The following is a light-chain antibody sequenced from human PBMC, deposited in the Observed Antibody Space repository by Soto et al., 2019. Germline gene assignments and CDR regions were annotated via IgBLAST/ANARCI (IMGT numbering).Light chain of an antibody. CDR1: SNDIGTYNR. CDR2: EVN. V-gene: IGLV2-18*02. CDR3: NSFTTSSTYV. Sequence: QSALTQPASVSGSPGQSITISCTGTSNDIGTYNRVSWYQQPPGTAPKLIIYEVNNRPSGVPDRFSGSKSGNTASLTISGLQAEDEADYYCNSFTTSSTYVFGTGTNVTVL. J-gene: IGLJ1*01.